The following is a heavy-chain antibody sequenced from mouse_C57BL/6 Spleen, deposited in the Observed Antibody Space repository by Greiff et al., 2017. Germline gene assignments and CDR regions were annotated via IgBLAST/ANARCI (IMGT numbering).Heavy chain of an antibody. D-gene: IGHD3-2*02. CDR1: GYAFTNYL. CDR3: ARSGTAQAYAMDY. V-gene: IGHV1-54*01. CDR2: INPGSGGT. Sequence: QVQLQQSGAELVRPGTSVKVSCKASGYAFTNYLIEWVKQRPGQGLEWIGVINPGSGGTNYNEKFKGKATLTADKSSSTAYMQLSSLTSEDSAVYFCARSGTAQAYAMDYWGQGTSVTVSS. J-gene: IGHJ4*01.